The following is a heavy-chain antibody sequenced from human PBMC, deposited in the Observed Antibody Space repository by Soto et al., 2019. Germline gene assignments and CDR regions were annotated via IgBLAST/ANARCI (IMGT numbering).Heavy chain of an antibody. V-gene: IGHV1-24*01. Sequence: ASVKVSCKVSGYTLTELSMHWVRQAPGKGLEWMGGFDPEDGETIYAQKFQGRVTMTTDTSTSTAYMELRSLSSDDTALYYCARDRMHGLDYWGQGTLVTVSS. J-gene: IGHJ4*02. CDR3: ARDRMHGLDY. CDR2: FDPEDGET. D-gene: IGHD2-8*01. CDR1: GYTLTELS.